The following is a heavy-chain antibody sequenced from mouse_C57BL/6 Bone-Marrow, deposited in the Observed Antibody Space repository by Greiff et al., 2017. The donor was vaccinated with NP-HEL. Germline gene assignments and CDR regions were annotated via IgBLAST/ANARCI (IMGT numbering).Heavy chain of an antibody. CDR2: ISYDGSN. Sequence: EVQLQQSGPGLVKPSQSLSLTCSVTGYSITSGYYWNWIRQFPGNKLEWMGYISYDGSNNYNPSLKNRISITRDTSKNQFFLKLNSVTTEDTATYDCARDPYPPYYYAMDYWGQGTSVTVSS. CDR3: ARDPYPPYYYAMDY. V-gene: IGHV3-6*01. J-gene: IGHJ4*01. CDR1: GYSITSGYY. D-gene: IGHD2-10*01.